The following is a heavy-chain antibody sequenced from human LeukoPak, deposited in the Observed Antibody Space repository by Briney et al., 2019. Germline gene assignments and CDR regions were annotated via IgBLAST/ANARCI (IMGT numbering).Heavy chain of an antibody. D-gene: IGHD6-13*01. CDR2: ISGSGGST. Sequence: GGSLRLSCAASGYTFRSYAMTWVRQAPGKGLEWVSAISGSGGSTYYADSVKGRFTISRDNSKNTLYLQMNSLRAEDTAVYYCAKVPRSSSWYYFDYWGQGTLVTVSS. V-gene: IGHV3-23*01. CDR3: AKVPRSSSWYYFDY. J-gene: IGHJ4*02. CDR1: GYTFRSYA.